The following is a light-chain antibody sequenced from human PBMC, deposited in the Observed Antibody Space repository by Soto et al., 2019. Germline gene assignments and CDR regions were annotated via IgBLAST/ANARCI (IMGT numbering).Light chain of an antibody. CDR3: QQRGNWPPT. Sequence: EIVLTQSPATLSLSPGERATLSCRASQSISSYLAWYQQTPGQAPRLLIYDASNRATGIPARFSGGGTGTDFTLTISSLEPEDGAVDDGQQRGNWPPTFGGGTKVEIK. CDR1: QSISSY. CDR2: DAS. J-gene: IGKJ4*01. V-gene: IGKV3-11*01.